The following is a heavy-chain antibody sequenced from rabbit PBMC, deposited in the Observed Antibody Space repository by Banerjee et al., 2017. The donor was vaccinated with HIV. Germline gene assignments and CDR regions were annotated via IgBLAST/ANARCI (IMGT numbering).Heavy chain of an antibody. D-gene: IGHD7-1*01. CDR3: ARGDGAYAGYDGL. CDR1: GFSFSSSYW. Sequence: QEQLVESGGGLVQPGESLKLSCKASGFSFSSSYWICWVRQAPGKGLEWIARTDAGSSGSTNYASWAKGRFTISKTSSTTVTLQMTSLTAADTATYFCARGDGAYAGYDGLWGPGTLVTVS. J-gene: IGHJ4*01. V-gene: IGHV1S45*01. CDR2: TDAGSSGST.